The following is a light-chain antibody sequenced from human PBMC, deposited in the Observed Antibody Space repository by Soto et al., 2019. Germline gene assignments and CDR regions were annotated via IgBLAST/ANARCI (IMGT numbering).Light chain of an antibody. Sequence: EIVLTQSPGTLSLSPGERATLSCRASQSVSNNYLAWYQQKPGQAPRLLIFGASTRATNIPARFSGSGSGTDFTLTVSSLQSEDFAVYYCQQYYNWPPWTFGLGTKVDIK. CDR3: QQYYNWPPWT. CDR1: QSVSNN. V-gene: IGKV3-15*01. CDR2: GAS. J-gene: IGKJ1*01.